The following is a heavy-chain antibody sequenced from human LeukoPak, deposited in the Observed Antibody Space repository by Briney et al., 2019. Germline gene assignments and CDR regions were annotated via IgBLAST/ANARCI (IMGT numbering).Heavy chain of an antibody. CDR1: GYTFTSYG. CDR2: ISAYNGNT. CDR3: ARGDGYCSSTSCYEGINYYYGMDV. D-gene: IGHD2-2*03. Sequence: ASVKVSCKASGYTFTSYGISWVRQAPGQGLEWMGWISAYNGNTNYAQKLQGRVTMTTDTSTSTAYMELRSLRSDDTAVYYCARGDGYCSSTSCYEGINYYYGMDVWGQGTTVTVSS. J-gene: IGHJ6*02. V-gene: IGHV1-18*01.